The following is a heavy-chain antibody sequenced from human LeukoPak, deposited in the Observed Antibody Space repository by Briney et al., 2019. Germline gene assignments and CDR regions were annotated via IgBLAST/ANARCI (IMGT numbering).Heavy chain of an antibody. Sequence: GGSLRLSCAASGFTFSNYWMYWVRQAPGKGLVWVSHINSDGSSTSYADSVKGRFTISRDNAKNSLYLQMNSLRAEDTAVYYCARSKRVSSSFDYWGQGTLVTVSS. CDR3: ARSKRVSSSFDY. CDR1: GFTFSNYW. J-gene: IGHJ4*02. D-gene: IGHD6-6*01. V-gene: IGHV3-74*01. CDR2: INSDGSST.